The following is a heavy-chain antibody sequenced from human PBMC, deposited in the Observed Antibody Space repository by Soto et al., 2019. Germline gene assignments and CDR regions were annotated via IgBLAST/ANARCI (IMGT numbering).Heavy chain of an antibody. J-gene: IGHJ6*02. CDR3: ARYIPGVRYYGMDV. Sequence: GGSLRLSCAASGFTFSSNGMHWVRQAPGKGLEWVAVIGEGGTTTYYADSVKGRFTISRDNSGNTLFLEMYSLRAEDTAVYYCARYIPGVRYYGMDVWGQGTTVTVSS. CDR1: GFTFSSNG. CDR2: IGEGGTTT. D-gene: IGHD2-2*01. V-gene: IGHV3-33*01.